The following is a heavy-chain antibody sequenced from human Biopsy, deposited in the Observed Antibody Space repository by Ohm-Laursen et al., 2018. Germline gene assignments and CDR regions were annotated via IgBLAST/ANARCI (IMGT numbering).Heavy chain of an antibody. Sequence: ASVKVSCKASGYTFTTYYIHWVRQAPGQGLEWMGWISPKSGGTNYAQKFQGNITMTKNTSMSTAYMEMSRLRSDDTAVYYCALQSVAQMKNFDYWGQGTLVTVSS. V-gene: IGHV1-2*02. CDR1: GYTFTTYY. J-gene: IGHJ4*02. CDR3: ALQSVAQMKNFDY. D-gene: IGHD6-19*01. CDR2: ISPKSGGT.